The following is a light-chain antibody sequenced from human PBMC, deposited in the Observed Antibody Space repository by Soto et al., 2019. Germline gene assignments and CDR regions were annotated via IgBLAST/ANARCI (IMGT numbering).Light chain of an antibody. J-gene: IGLJ1*01. CDR1: SSDVGGYNY. Sequence: QSVLTQAASVSGSPGQSITISCTGSSSDVGGYNYVSWYQQHPGKAPKLMIYDVSNRPSGVSNRFSGSKSGNTASLTISGLQAEDEDDFYCSSYTTNKSYVFGTGTKLTVL. CDR2: DVS. CDR3: SSYTTNKSYV. V-gene: IGLV2-14*03.